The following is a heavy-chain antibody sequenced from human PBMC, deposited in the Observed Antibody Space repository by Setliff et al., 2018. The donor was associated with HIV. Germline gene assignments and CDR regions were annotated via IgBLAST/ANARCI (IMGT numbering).Heavy chain of an antibody. CDR2: IYTSGST. CDR3: ARDKGYYYIDV. J-gene: IGHJ6*03. CDR1: GVSISSGSYY. Sequence: PSETLSLTCTVSGVSISSGSYYWSWIRQSAGKGLEWIGRIYTSGSTNDNPSLKSRITISVDTSNNQFSLRPSSVTAADTAVYYCARDKGYYYIDVWGKGITVTVSS. V-gene: IGHV4-61*02.